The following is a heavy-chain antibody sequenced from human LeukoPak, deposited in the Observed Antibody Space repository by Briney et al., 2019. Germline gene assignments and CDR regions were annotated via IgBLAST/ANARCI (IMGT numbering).Heavy chain of an antibody. CDR2: IKQDGSEK. CDR3: VRDVGAFDY. J-gene: IGHJ4*02. V-gene: IGHV3-7*03. CDR1: GFTLSSYW. Sequence: GGSLRLSCGASGFTLSSYWMHWVRQAPGKGLEWVANIKQDGSEKYYVDSVKGRFTISRDNAKSSLYLQMNSLRAEDTAVYYCVRDVGAFDYWGQGTLVTVSS. D-gene: IGHD2-15*01.